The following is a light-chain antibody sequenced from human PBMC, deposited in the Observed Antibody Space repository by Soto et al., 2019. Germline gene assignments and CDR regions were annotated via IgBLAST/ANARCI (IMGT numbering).Light chain of an antibody. CDR3: SSYTSSSTYV. V-gene: IGLV2-14*03. J-gene: IGLJ1*01. Sequence: QSALAQPASVSGSPGQSITISYTGTNSDVGGYNFISWYQQHPGKAPKLLIYDLTYRSSGVSYRFSGSKSGNTASLTISGLQAEDEADYYCSSYTSSSTYVFGTGTKVTVL. CDR1: NSDVGGYNF. CDR2: DLT.